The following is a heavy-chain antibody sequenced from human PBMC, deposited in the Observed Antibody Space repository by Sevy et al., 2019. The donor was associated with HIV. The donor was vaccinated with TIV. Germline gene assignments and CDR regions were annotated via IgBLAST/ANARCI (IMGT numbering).Heavy chain of an antibody. Sequence: GGSLRLSCAASGFSFSDYSMNWVRQAPGKGLEWISYISSSSSTIYFADSVKGRFTISRDNAKNSLYLQMNSLRAEDTAIYYCGREGDSAINWNDGPPDYWGQGTLVTVSS. CDR3: GREGDSAINWNDGPPDY. CDR1: GFSFSDYS. V-gene: IGHV3-48*01. CDR2: ISSSSSTI. J-gene: IGHJ4*02. D-gene: IGHD1-20*01.